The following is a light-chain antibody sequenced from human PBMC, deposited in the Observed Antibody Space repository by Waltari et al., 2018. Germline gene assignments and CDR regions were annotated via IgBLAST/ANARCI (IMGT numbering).Light chain of an antibody. Sequence: DIQMTQSPSSLSASVGDPVPISCRPRQYIGGYLNWYQLKAGKAPKILIAGSSRLQDGVPSRFSGSGSGTDFTLTISSLHSDDFAIYVCQQSFNPPWTFGQGTKVDI. V-gene: IGKV1-39*01. J-gene: IGKJ1*01. CDR2: GSS. CDR3: QQSFNPPWT. CDR1: QYIGGY.